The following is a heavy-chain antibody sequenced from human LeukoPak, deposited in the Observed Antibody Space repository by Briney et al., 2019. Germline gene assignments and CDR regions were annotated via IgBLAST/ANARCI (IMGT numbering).Heavy chain of an antibody. D-gene: IGHD3-16*01. J-gene: IGHJ3*01. CDR2: IRGGGHTT. Sequence: GGSLRLSCAASGFTFSTYAMNWVRQAPGKGLEWVAVIRGGGHTTFYADSVKGRFTISRDNSKNTLYLQMNSLRAEDTAVYYCAKDGKFGGGAPGDFFDVWGKGTMVTVSS. CDR1: GFTFSTYA. CDR3: AKDGKFGGGAPGDFFDV. V-gene: IGHV3-23*01.